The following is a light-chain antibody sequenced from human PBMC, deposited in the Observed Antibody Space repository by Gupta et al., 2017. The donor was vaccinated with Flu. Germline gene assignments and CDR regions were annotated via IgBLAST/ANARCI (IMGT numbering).Light chain of an antibody. J-gene: IGKJ4*01. CDR1: QGSSCF. CDR3: QQDSRHPLT. CDR2: AAS. Sequence: DRVTISRRARQGSSCFFAWYQKKPGKAPKPLIDAASSVKSGVPSKFSSSAAGTYFTPTSSRLEPEDGASYYHQQDSRHPLTFGGGTKVEIK. V-gene: IGKV1-16*02.